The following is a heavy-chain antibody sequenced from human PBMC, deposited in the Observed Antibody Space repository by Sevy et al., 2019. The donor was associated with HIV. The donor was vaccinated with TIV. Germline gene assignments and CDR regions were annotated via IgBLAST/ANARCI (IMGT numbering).Heavy chain of an antibody. CDR1: GFTFSNYG. Sequence: GGSLRLSCAASGFTFSNYGMHWVRQAPGKGLEWVAGIWYDGSYRYYADSVKGRFTISRDNTKSTLYLQMNSLRAEDTAVYYCAKTFAIFGVLMSPDFDPWGQGTLVTVSS. D-gene: IGHD3-3*01. J-gene: IGHJ5*02. V-gene: IGHV3-33*06. CDR2: IWYDGSYR. CDR3: AKTFAIFGVLMSPDFDP.